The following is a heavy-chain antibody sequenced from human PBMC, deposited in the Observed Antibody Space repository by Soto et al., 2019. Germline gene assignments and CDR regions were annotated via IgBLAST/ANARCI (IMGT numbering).Heavy chain of an antibody. CDR3: ARLYCSSTSCATYYYYGMDV. CDR2: ISYDGSNK. V-gene: IGHV3-30-3*01. D-gene: IGHD2-2*01. J-gene: IGHJ6*02. Sequence: GLPLRLPCAASGFTFRNYAMHRVRQAPGKGLEWVAVISYDGSNKYYADSVKGRFTISRDNSKNTLNLQMNSLRAEDTAVYYCARLYCSSTSCATYYYYGMDVWGQGPTVTVSS. CDR1: GFTFRNYA.